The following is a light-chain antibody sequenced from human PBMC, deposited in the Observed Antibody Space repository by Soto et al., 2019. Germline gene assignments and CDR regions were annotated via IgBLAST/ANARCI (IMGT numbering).Light chain of an antibody. CDR2: EVT. CDR3: CSYAGLTTFEV. J-gene: IGLJ1*01. V-gene: IGLV2-23*02. Sequence: QSVLTQPASVSGSPGQSITISCTGTSSDVGSYTLVSWYQQHPGRAPKLMIYEVTKRPSGVSNRFSASKSGNTASLTISGLQAEDEADYYCCSYAGLTTFEVFGTGTKVTAL. CDR1: SSDVGSYTL.